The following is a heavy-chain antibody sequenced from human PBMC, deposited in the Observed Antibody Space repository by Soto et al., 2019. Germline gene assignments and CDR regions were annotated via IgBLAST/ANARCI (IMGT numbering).Heavy chain of an antibody. CDR2: ISYTGST. D-gene: IGHD3-22*01. CDR3: ARHLHYDDTRGSRKEGGFDP. Sequence: QLQLQESGPGLVKPSETLSLTCTVSGASISSSSYYWGWIRQPPGKGLEWIESISYTGSTYYNPSLRSRVTKSVGTSNTQVFRKLSSVTAADTAVYYCARHLHYDDTRGSRKEGGFDPWGQGTLVTVSS. J-gene: IGHJ5*02. V-gene: IGHV4-39*01. CDR1: GASISSSSYY.